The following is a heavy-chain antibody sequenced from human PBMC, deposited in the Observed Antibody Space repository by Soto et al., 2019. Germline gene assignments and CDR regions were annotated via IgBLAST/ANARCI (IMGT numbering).Heavy chain of an antibody. Sequence: QVQLQQWGAGLLKPSETLSLTCAVYGGSFSGYYWSWIRQPPGKGLEWIGEINHSGSTNYNPSLKSRVTISVDTSKNQFSLKLSSVTAADTAVYYCARLVVVAATGWYFDLWGRGTLVTVSS. V-gene: IGHV4-34*01. CDR3: ARLVVVAATGWYFDL. CDR1: GGSFSGYY. CDR2: INHSGST. J-gene: IGHJ2*01. D-gene: IGHD2-15*01.